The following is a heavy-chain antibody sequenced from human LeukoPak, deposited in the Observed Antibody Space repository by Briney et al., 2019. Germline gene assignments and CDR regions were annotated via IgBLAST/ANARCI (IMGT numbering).Heavy chain of an antibody. CDR1: GGSISSYY. CDR3: ARQPGCSGGSCYRAFDM. V-gene: IGHV4-4*07. J-gene: IGHJ3*02. CDR2: IYTSGST. Sequence: SETLSLTCTVSGGSISSYYWSWIRQPAGKGLEWIGRIYTSGSTNYNPSLKSRVTMSVDTSKNQFSLKLNSVTAADTAVYYCARQPGCSGGSCYRAFDMWGQGTMVTVSS. D-gene: IGHD2-15*01.